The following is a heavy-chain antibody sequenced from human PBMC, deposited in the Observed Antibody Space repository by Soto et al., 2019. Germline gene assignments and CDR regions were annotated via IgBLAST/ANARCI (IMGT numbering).Heavy chain of an antibody. J-gene: IGHJ4*02. D-gene: IGHD3-3*01. V-gene: IGHV3-30-3*01. CDR1: GFTFRSYA. Sequence: QVWQVESGGGVVQAGRSLRLSCAASGFTFRSYAMHWVRQAPGKGLEWVEIISYDEIYKYYADSVKGRFTISRDNSKDTLCLQMNSLRTVDSVVYSCARALDFWSAYFGYWGQGSLVTVSS. CDR2: ISYDEIYK. CDR3: ARALDFWSAYFGY.